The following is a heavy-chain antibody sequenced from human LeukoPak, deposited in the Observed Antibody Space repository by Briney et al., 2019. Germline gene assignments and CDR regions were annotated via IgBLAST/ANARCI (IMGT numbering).Heavy chain of an antibody. J-gene: IGHJ5*02. Sequence: GGSLRLSCAASELSVSDNYMSWVRQAPGKGLEWVSILYSGGNTYYTDSVKGRFTISRDTSKNTLYLQMNSLRADDTAVYYCVRTQPRSRLLDRWGQGTLVSVSS. V-gene: IGHV3-53*01. CDR1: ELSVSDNY. CDR3: VRTQPRSRLLDR. D-gene: IGHD1-26*01. CDR2: LYSGGNT.